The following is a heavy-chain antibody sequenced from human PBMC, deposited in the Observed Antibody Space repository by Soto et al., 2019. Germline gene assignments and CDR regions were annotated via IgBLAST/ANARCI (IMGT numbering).Heavy chain of an antibody. V-gene: IGHV3-30*18. J-gene: IGHJ4*02. Sequence: QVQLVESGGGVVQPERSLGLSCAASGFTFRSYGMHWARQAPGKGLEWVAAISADGIDKYYADSVKGRFTISRDNSKNALYLQMNSLRPEDTAVYYCAEGTAVARQHFANWGQGTLVTVSS. CDR1: GFTFRSYG. CDR2: ISADGIDK. D-gene: IGHD6-19*01. CDR3: AEGTAVARQHFAN.